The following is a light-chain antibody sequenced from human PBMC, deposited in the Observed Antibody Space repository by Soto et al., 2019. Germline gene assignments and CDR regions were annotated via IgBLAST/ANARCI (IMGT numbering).Light chain of an antibody. J-gene: IGLJ1*01. CDR2: EVS. CDR1: VSDVGTYNL. Sequence: QSVLTQPPSASGSPGRSVSISCTGTVSDVGTYNLVSWYQQPPGTAPKLMIYEVSNRPSGVPDRFSGSKSGNTASLTISGLQAEDEADYYCSSYTSSSTYVFGTGTKVTVL. CDR3: SSYTSSSTYV. V-gene: IGLV2-18*02.